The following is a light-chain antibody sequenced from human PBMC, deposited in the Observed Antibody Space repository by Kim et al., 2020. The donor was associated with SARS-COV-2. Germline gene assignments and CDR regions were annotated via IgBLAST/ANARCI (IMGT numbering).Light chain of an antibody. Sequence: GQSITISCTGTSSDVGGYNYVSWYQQHPGKAPKLMIYDVSERPSGVSNRFSGSQSGNTASLTISGLQAEDEADYYCSSYTSSSTFVFGGGTKLTVL. CDR1: SSDVGGYNY. J-gene: IGLJ3*02. CDR2: DVS. CDR3: SSYTSSSTFV. V-gene: IGLV2-14*04.